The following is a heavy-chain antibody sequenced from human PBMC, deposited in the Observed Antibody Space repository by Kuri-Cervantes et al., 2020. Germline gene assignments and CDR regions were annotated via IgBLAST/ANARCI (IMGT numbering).Heavy chain of an antibody. V-gene: IGHV1-8*01. CDR1: GYTFTSYD. CDR3: ATKIAAAGHMEIYYYYGMDV. D-gene: IGHD6-13*01. CDR2: MNPNSGNT. J-gene: IGHJ6*02. Sequence: ASVKVSCKASGYTFTSYDINWVRQATGQGLEWMGWMNPNSGNTGYAQKFQGRVTMTEDTSTDTAYMELSSLRSEDTAVYYCATKIAAAGHMEIYYYYGMDVWGQGTTVTVSS.